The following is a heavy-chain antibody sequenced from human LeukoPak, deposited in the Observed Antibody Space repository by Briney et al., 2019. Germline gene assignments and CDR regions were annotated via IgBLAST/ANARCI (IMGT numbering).Heavy chain of an antibody. V-gene: IGHV3-21*01. CDR1: GFTFSSYS. D-gene: IGHD5-12*01. Sequence: GGSLRLSCAASGFTFSSYSMNWVRQAPGKGLEWVSSISSSSSYIYYADSVKGRFTISRDNAKNSLYLQMNSLRAEDTAVYYCARDDGVGSGYDYYYYMDVWGKGTTVTVSS. CDR3: ARDDGVGSGYDYYYYMDV. J-gene: IGHJ6*03. CDR2: ISSSSSYI.